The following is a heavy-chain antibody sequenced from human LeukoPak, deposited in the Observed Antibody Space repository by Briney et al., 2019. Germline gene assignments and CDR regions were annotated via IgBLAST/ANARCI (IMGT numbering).Heavy chain of an antibody. CDR2: IYYTGST. V-gene: IGHV4-59*01. J-gene: IGHJ4*02. CDR1: GDSISSYY. CDR3: ARGRQLWFFDY. Sequence: SETLSLTCTVSGDSISSYYWNWIRQSPGKGLEWLGYIYYTGSTNYNPSLKSRVTISIDTSKSQFSLKLSSVTAADTAVYYCARGRQLWFFDYWGQGTLVTVSS. D-gene: IGHD5-18*01.